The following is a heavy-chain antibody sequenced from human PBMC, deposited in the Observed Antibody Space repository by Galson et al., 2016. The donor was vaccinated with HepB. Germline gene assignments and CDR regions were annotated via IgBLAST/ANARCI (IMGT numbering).Heavy chain of an antibody. CDR1: GFTFSSYS. J-gene: IGHJ4*02. Sequence: SLRLSCAASGFTFSSYSMNWVRQAPGKGLEWVSYISSSSSTIYYADSVKGRFTISRDNAKNSLYLQMNSLRDEDTAVYYCAREGMTYDSPAIFDYWGQGTLVPVSS. D-gene: IGHD5-12*01. V-gene: IGHV3-48*02. CDR3: AREGMTYDSPAIFDY. CDR2: ISSSSSTI.